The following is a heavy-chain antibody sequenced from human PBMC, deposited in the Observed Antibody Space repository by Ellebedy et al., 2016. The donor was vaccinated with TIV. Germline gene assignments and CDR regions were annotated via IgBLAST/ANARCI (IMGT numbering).Heavy chain of an antibody. J-gene: IGHJ6*02. Sequence: PGGSLRLSCAASGFTFSSYAMHWVRQAPGKGLEWVAVISYDGSNKYYADSVKVRFTISRDNSKNTLYLQMNSLRAEDTAVYYCARVPRFGDYYYGMDVWGQGTTVTVSS. CDR2: ISYDGSNK. CDR3: ARVPRFGDYYYGMDV. D-gene: IGHD3-10*01. CDR1: GFTFSSYA. V-gene: IGHV3-30*01.